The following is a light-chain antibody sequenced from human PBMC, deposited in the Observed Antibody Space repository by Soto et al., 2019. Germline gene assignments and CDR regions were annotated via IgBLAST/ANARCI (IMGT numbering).Light chain of an antibody. Sequence: DIQMTQSPSTLSASVGDRVTITCRASQSISSWLAWYQQKPGKAPTVLIYKASSLESGVPSRFSGSGSGTEFTLTISSLQPDDFATYYCQQYKSYPWTFGQGTKVEIK. CDR1: QSISSW. CDR3: QQYKSYPWT. V-gene: IGKV1-5*03. J-gene: IGKJ1*01. CDR2: KAS.